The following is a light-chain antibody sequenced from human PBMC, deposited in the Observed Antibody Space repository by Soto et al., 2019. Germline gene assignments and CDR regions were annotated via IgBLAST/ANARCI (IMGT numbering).Light chain of an antibody. CDR3: ASYTIKTTYV. CDR1: NVDVGGYNY. V-gene: IGLV2-14*01. J-gene: IGLJ1*01. CDR2: EVS. Sequence: QSVLTQPASVSGSPGQSITISCTGTNVDVGGYNYVSWYQHHPGKAPKLLIFEVSNRPSGVSNRFSGSKSGNTASLTISGLQSEDEADYHCASYTIKTTYVFGSGTKVTVL.